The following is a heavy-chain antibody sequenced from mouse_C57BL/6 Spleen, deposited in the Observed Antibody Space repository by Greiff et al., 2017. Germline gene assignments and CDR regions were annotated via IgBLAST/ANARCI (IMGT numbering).Heavy chain of an antibody. CDR2: IHPNSGST. V-gene: IGHV1-64*01. Sequence: QVQLKQPGAELVKPGASVKLSCKASGYTFTSYWMHWVKQRPGQGLEWIGMIHPNSGSTNYNEKFKSKATLTVDKSSSTAYMQLSSLTSEDSAVYYCARGITTVVATHWYFDVWGTGTTVTVSS. J-gene: IGHJ1*03. D-gene: IGHD1-1*01. CDR3: ARGITTVVATHWYFDV. CDR1: GYTFTSYW.